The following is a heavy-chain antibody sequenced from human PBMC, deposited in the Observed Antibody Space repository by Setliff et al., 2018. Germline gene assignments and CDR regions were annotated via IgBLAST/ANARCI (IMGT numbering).Heavy chain of an antibody. D-gene: IGHD2-8*01. J-gene: IGHJ4*02. CDR2: ISGHTGNT. V-gene: IGHV1-18*01. CDR1: SDSLRDSV. Sequence: ASVKVSCKTSSDSLRDSVLTWVRQAPGQGLEWLGWISGHTGNTYYTPKLHGRVTLTTDTSASTAYMELRSLGSDDTAVYYCSRLVRFCTRTACQRLSGGEFWGQGTLVTVSS. CDR3: SRLVRFCTRTACQRLSGGEF.